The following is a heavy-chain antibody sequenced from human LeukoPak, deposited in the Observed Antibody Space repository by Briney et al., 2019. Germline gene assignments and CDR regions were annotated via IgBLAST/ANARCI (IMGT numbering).Heavy chain of an antibody. D-gene: IGHD4-17*01. J-gene: IGHJ4*02. V-gene: IGHV3-7*01. Sequence: GGSLRLSCAASGFTFSSYWMSWVRQAPGKGLEWVANIKHDGSETYYVDSVKGRFTISRDNAKHSLSLQMSSLRAEDSAVYYCARDPYGDYGDCFDYWGQGTLVTVSS. CDR2: IKHDGSET. CDR1: GFTFSSYW. CDR3: ARDPYGDYGDCFDY.